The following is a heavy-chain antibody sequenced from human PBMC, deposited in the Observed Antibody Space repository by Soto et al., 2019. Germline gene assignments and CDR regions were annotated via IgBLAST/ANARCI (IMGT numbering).Heavy chain of an antibody. V-gene: IGHV1-69*01. CDR1: GDTFSSYA. CDR3: ARVGPAHYYDSSGYYSPLDY. J-gene: IGHJ4*02. CDR2: IIPMFGTA. D-gene: IGHD3-22*01. Sequence: QVQLVQSGAEVKKPGSSVKVSCKASGDTFSSYAINWVRQAPGQGLEWMGGIIPMFGTANYEQKFKGRVTITAGERTSTVYMELSSLRSEDTAVYYCARVGPAHYYDSSGYYSPLDYWGQGTLVTVSS.